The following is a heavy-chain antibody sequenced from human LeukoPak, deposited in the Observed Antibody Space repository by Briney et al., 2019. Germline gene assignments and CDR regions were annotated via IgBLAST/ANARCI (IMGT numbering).Heavy chain of an antibody. CDR1: GFTFSSYD. J-gene: IGHJ4*02. D-gene: IGHD1-26*01. Sequence: GGSLTLSCTASGFTFSSYDMNWVRQPPGKGLEWVSGIGAGGTFTYYADSVKGRFTISRDNSKNTLYLQMNSLRGEDTAVYYCARLSGSYYEADYWGQGTLVTVSS. CDR2: IGAGGTFT. V-gene: IGHV3-23*01. CDR3: ARLSGSYYEADY.